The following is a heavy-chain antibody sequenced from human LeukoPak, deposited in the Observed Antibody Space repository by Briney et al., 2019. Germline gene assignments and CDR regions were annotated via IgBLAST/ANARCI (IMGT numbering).Heavy chain of an antibody. CDR1: GGSISSDY. CDR3: ARELYYEYAFDI. J-gene: IGHJ3*02. V-gene: IGHV4-4*07. Sequence: SETLPLTCTVSGGSISSDYWNWIRQPAGKGLEWIGRIYIRGSPSYNPSLESRVSMSIDTSKNQFSLRLRSVNAADTAVYYCARELYYEYAFDIWGQGTMVTVSS. CDR2: IYIRGSP. D-gene: IGHD3-22*01.